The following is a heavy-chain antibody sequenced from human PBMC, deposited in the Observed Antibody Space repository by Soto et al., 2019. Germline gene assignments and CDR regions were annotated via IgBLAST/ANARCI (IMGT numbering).Heavy chain of an antibody. CDR3: ARSGLYGSGILSFYGVDV. D-gene: IGHD3-10*01. CDR2: VSYGDSNK. Sequence: QVQLVESGGGEVQPGRSLRLSCAASGFTFSAYALHWVRQAPGTGLEWVATVSYGDSNKYYADSVKGRFTISRDNSKKTLFLQMNSLKVEDTAIYYCARSGLYGSGILSFYGVDVWGQGTTVTVSS. V-gene: IGHV3-30-3*01. J-gene: IGHJ6*02. CDR1: GFTFSAYA.